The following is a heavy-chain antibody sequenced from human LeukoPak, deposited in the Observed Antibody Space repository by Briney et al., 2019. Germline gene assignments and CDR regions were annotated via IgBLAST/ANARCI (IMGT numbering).Heavy chain of an antibody. CDR2: IYLSGST. J-gene: IGHJ4*02. V-gene: IGHV4-39*01. D-gene: IGHD3-22*01. Sequence: SETLSLTCTVSGGSISSSSYYWGWIRQPPGKGLEWIGSIYLSGSTYYNPSLKSRVTISVDTSKNQFSLKLSSVTAADTAVYYCARPARRGYDSSGYFDYWGQGTLVTVSS. CDR1: GGSISSSSYY. CDR3: ARPARRGYDSSGYFDY.